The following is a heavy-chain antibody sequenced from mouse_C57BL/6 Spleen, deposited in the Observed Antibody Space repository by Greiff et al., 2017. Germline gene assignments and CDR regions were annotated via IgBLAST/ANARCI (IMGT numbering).Heavy chain of an antibody. CDR1: GYSFTDYN. CDR3: ARRGYGSSYGWYFDV. CDR2: INPNYGTT. J-gene: IGHJ1*03. Sequence: EVQLVESGPELVKPGASVKISCKASGYSFTDYNMNWVKQSNGKSLEWIGVINPNYGTTSYNQKFKGKATLTVDQSSSTAYMQLNRLTSEDSAVYYCARRGYGSSYGWYFDVWGTGTTVTVSS. D-gene: IGHD1-1*01. V-gene: IGHV1-39*01.